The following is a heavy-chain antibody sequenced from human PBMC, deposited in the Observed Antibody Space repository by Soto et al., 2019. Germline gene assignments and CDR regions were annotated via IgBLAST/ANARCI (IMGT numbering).Heavy chain of an antibody. V-gene: IGHV3-23*01. Sequence: EVQLLESGEGLVQPGGSLRPSCAPSGFTFSSYAMSWVRQAPGKGLEWVSAISGSGGSTYYADAVKGRFTISRDNSKNTLYLQMNSLRAEDTAVYYCAKEGEHSSGWANFDYWGQGTLVTVSS. CDR3: AKEGEHSSGWANFDY. CDR2: ISGSGGST. D-gene: IGHD6-19*01. J-gene: IGHJ4*02. CDR1: GFTFSSYA.